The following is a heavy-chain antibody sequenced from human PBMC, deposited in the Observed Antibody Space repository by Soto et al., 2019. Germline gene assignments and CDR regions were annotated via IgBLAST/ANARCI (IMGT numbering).Heavy chain of an antibody. J-gene: IGHJ5*02. CDR1: GYTFTSYG. V-gene: IGHV1-18*01. Sequence: RASVKVTFKASGYTFTSYGISWVRQAPGQGLEWMGWISAYNGNTNYAQKLQGRVTMTTDTSTSTAYMELRSLRSDDTAVYYCARDLVVVPAATLVRFDPWGQGTLVTVSS. CDR3: ARDLVVVPAATLVRFDP. D-gene: IGHD2-2*01. CDR2: ISAYNGNT.